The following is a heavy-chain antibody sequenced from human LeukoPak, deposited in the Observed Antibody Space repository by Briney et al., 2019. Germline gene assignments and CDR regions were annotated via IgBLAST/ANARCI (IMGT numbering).Heavy chain of an antibody. Sequence: GASLKISCKGSGYSFTSYWIGWVRQMPGKGLEWMGIVYPGDSDTRYSPSFQGQVTISADKSISTAYLQWSSLKASDSAMYYCARPYDSSGYYIDYWGQGTLVTVSS. CDR3: ARPYDSSGYYIDY. V-gene: IGHV5-51*01. D-gene: IGHD3-22*01. CDR1: GYSFTSYW. J-gene: IGHJ4*02. CDR2: VYPGDSDT.